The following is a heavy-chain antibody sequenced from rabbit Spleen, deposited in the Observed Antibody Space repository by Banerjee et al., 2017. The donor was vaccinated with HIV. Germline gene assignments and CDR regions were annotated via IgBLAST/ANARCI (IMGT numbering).Heavy chain of an antibody. J-gene: IGHJ2*01. CDR1: GFSFSSNW. CDR2: IDTNDGDT. V-gene: IGHV1S45*01. Sequence: LEESGGGLVKPGGTLTLTCTVSGFSFSSNWICWVRQAPGKGLEWIACIDTNDGDTDYANWPKGRFTISKTSSTTVTLQMISLTAADTATYFCARNYVNAFDPWGQGTLVTVS. D-gene: IGHD1-1*01. CDR3: ARNYVNAFDP.